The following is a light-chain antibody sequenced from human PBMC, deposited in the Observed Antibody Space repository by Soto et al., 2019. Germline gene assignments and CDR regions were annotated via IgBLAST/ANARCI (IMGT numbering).Light chain of an antibody. J-gene: IGKJ1*01. CDR2: EAS. CDR1: QSLSGW. CDR3: QQYDKYPWT. Sequence: DIPMTKSPSTLSASVGDRVTITSRASQSLSGWLAWYQQKPGRTPELLIYEASILETGVTSRFSGSGSGTVFSITISSLQPEDFATYDCQQYDKYPWTFGQGTNMDIK. V-gene: IGKV1-5*03.